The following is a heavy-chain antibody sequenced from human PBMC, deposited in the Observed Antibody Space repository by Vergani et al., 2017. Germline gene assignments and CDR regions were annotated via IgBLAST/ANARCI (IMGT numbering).Heavy chain of an antibody. CDR2: IYSGGST. D-gene: IGHD5-12*01. J-gene: IGHJ6*02. Sequence: QVQLVESGGGVVQPGRSVRLSCAASGFTFNTYAMHWVRQAPGKGLEWVAVIYSGGSTYYADSVKGRFTISRHNSKNTLYLQMNSLRAEDTAVYYCARDRVDIVATTTYYYYYYGMDVWGQGTTVTVSS. CDR1: GFTFNTYA. V-gene: IGHV3-NL1*01. CDR3: ARDRVDIVATTTYYYYYYGMDV.